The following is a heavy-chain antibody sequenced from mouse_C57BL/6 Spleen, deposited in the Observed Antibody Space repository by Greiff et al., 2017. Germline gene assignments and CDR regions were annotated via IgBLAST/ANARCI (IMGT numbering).Heavy chain of an antibody. CDR3: ARGHRGARDY. J-gene: IGHJ4*01. Sequence: QVQLQQPGAELVKPGASVKMSCTASGYTFASYCITWVQQRPGQGLEWIGDIYPGGGSTNYNEKFKSKATLTVDTSSSTAYMQLSRLKSEDSAVYKCARGHRGARDYWGQGTPVTVSA. CDR2: IYPGGGST. V-gene: IGHV1-55*01. D-gene: IGHD3-1*01. CDR1: GYTFASYC.